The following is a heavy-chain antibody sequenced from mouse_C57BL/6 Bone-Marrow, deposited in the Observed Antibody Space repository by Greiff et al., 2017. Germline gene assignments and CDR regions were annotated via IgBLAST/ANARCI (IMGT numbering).Heavy chain of an antibody. D-gene: IGHD1-1*02. Sequence: QVQLQQPGAELVRPGSSVKLSCKASGYTFTSYWMHWVKQRPIQGLEWIGNIDPSDSDTHSNQKFKDKATLTVDKSSSTAYMQLSSLTSENSAVYYCARGVDWLAYWGQGTLVTVSA. CDR1: GYTFTSYW. CDR3: ARGVDWLAY. V-gene: IGHV1-52*01. CDR2: IDPSDSDT. J-gene: IGHJ3*01.